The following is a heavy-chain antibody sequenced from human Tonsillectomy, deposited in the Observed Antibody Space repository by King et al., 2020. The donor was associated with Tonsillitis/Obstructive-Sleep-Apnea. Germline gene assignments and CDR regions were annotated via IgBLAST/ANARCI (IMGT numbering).Heavy chain of an antibody. CDR2: ISYDGSNK. CDR1: GFTFSSYG. Sequence: VQLVESGGGVVQPGRSLRLSCAASGFTFSSYGMHWVRQTPGKGLEGVAVISYDGSNKYYVDSVKGRFTLSRNNSKNTLYLQMNSLRAEDTAVYYCAKDSSRGPLGGDFDYWGQGTLVTVSS. J-gene: IGHJ4*02. D-gene: IGHD6-19*01. V-gene: IGHV3-30*18. CDR3: AKDSSRGPLGGDFDY.